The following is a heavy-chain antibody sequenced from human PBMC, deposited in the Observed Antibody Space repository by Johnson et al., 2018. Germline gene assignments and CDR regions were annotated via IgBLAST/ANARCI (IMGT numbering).Heavy chain of an antibody. V-gene: IGHV4-59*01. D-gene: IGHD2-21*02. Sequence: QVQLQESGPGLVKPSETLSLTCTVSGASISSFYWTWIRQPPGKGLEWIAYTSYSGDSYYMPSLRSRLTVSVNTSKNQVSLRLNSVTAADTAVYYCARHCVGDLKHAFDIWGQGTMVTVS. CDR1: GASISSFY. CDR3: ARHCVGDLKHAFDI. CDR2: TSYSGDS. J-gene: IGHJ3*02.